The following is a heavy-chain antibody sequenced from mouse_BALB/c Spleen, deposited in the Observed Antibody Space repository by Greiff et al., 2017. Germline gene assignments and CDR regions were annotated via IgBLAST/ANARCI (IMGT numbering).Heavy chain of an antibody. D-gene: IGHD1-1*01. J-gene: IGHJ2*01. CDR2: ISSGSSTI. Sequence: EVHLVESGGGLVQPGGSRKLSCAASGFTFSSFGMHWVRQAPEKGLEWVAYISSGSSTIYYADTVKGRFTISRDNPKNTLFLQMTSLRSEDTAMDYCARSVLRYYFDYRGQGTTLTVSS. CDR1: GFTFSSFG. CDR3: ARSVLRYYFDY. V-gene: IGHV5-17*02.